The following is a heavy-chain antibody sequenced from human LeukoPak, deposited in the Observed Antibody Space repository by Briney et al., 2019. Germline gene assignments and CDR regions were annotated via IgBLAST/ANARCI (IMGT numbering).Heavy chain of an antibody. CDR2: ISGSGGST. CDR3: AKVRSSWYLYYFDY. J-gene: IGHJ4*02. Sequence: GGSLRLSCAASGFTFGSYAMSWVRQAPGKGLEWVSAISGSGGSTYYADSVKGRFTISRDNSKNTLYLQMNSLRAEDTAVYYCAKVRSSWYLYYFDYWGQGTLVTVSS. CDR1: GFTFGSYA. V-gene: IGHV3-23*01. D-gene: IGHD6-13*01.